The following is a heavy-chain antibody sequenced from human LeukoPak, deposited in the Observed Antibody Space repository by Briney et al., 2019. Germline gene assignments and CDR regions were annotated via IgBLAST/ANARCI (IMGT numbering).Heavy chain of an antibody. CDR2: INPSGGST. CDR3: ARDLLSYYYDSSGWSRGAFDI. D-gene: IGHD3-22*01. V-gene: IGHV1-46*01. Sequence: ASVKVSCKASGYTFTSYYMNWVRQATGQGLEWMGIINPSGGSTSYAQKFQGRVTMTRDTSTSTVYMELSSLRSEDTAVYYCARDLLSYYYDSSGWSRGAFDIWGQGTMVTVSS. CDR1: GYTFTSYY. J-gene: IGHJ3*02.